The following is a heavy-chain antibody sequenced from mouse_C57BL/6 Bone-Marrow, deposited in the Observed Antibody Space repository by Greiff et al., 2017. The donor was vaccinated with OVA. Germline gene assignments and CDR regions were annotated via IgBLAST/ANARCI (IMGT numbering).Heavy chain of an antibody. CDR3: AKDYDGFFAY. CDR2: ISSGSSTI. CDR1: GFTFSDYG. D-gene: IGHD2-4*01. J-gene: IGHJ3*01. V-gene: IGHV5-17*01. Sequence: EVQVVESGGGLVKPGGSLKLSCAASGFTFSDYGMHWVRQAPEKGLEWVAYISSGSSTIYYADTVKGRFTISRDNAKNTLFLQMTSLRSEDTAMYYCAKDYDGFFAYWGQGTLVTVSA.